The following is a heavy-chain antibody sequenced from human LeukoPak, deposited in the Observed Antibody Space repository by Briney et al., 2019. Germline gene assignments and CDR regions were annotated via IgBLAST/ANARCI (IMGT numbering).Heavy chain of an antibody. Sequence: GGSLRLSCTASGFTFGDYAMSWVRQAPGKGVEWVGFIRSKAYGGTTEYAASVKGRFTISRDDSKSIAYLQMNSLKTEDTAVYYCTRVLSGGGCIDYWGQGTLVTVSS. CDR2: IRSKAYGGTT. J-gene: IGHJ4*02. CDR1: GFTFGDYA. V-gene: IGHV3-49*04. CDR3: TRVLSGGGCIDY. D-gene: IGHD3-16*01.